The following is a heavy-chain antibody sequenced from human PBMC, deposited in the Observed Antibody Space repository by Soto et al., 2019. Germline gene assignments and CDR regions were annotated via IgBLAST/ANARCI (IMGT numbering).Heavy chain of an antibody. CDR1: GASISTSNYY. V-gene: IGHV4-39*01. CDR2: VFYSGSS. D-gene: IGHD2-15*01. Sequence: QLQLQESGPGLLKPSETLSLTCTVSGASISTSNYYWSWIRQSPGKGLEWIGSVFYSGSSYYNPSLKSRVTISVDASRNQFSLRVNFVTAADTAVYYCASRKREEFCSAGNCYFTYWGQGTLVTVSS. CDR3: ASRKREEFCSAGNCYFTY. J-gene: IGHJ4*02.